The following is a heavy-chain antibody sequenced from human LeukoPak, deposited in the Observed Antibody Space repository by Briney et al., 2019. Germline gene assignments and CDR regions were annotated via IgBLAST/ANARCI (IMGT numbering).Heavy chain of an antibody. CDR3: ASSPAAGQFDY. CDR2: INYSGST. J-gene: IGHJ4*02. Sequence: PETLSLTCVVYGGSFSSYYWSWIRQPPGKRLEWIGEINYSGSTDYNPSLKSRVTISVDTSKNQFSLKLSSVTAADTAVYYCASSPAAGQFDYWGQGTLITVSS. CDR1: GGSFSSYY. D-gene: IGHD6-13*01. V-gene: IGHV4-34*01.